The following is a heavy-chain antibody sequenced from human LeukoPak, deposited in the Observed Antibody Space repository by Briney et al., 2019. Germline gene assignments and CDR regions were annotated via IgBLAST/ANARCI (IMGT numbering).Heavy chain of an antibody. CDR2: TQPERNEK. J-gene: IGHJ4*02. V-gene: IGHV3-7*03. CDR1: GFNFPKFW. Sequence: GGSLRLSCAVSGFNFPKFWMSWVRQAPGRGLEWVANTQPERNEKFYVESVKGRFTISRDNTKDLLFLQMNDLKVEDTCVYYCGRAGAFSGDHWGQGTQVTVST. CDR3: GRAGAFSGDH.